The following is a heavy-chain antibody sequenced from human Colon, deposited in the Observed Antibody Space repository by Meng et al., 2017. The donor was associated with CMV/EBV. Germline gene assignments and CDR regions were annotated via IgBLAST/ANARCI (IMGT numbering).Heavy chain of an antibody. V-gene: IGHV1-69*05. CDR3: VRGTIEAPPVPIDP. D-gene: IGHD6-6*01. CDR1: GDTFNNYA. J-gene: IGHJ5*02. CDR2: IIPMFGIP. Sequence: SVKVSCKSSGDTFNNYAINWVRLAPGQGLEWLGGIIPMFGIPHYAQKFHDRLTITTDESATTGYMDLTSLKSEDTAVYYCVRGTIEAPPVPIDPWGQGTLVTVSS.